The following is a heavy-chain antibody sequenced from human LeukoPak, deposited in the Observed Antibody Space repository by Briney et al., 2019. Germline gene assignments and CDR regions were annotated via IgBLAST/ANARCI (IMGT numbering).Heavy chain of an antibody. V-gene: IGHV3-23*01. D-gene: IGHD4-17*01. CDR1: GFTFSNYA. CDR2: IGLGGDT. Sequence: GGSLRLSCAASGFTFSNYAMTWVRQAPGRGLEWVSAIGLGGDTYYADSVKGRFTISRDNSQNTLYLQMNSLRAEDTALYYCAKELRPGDFSSDYWGQGTLVTVSS. CDR3: AKELRPGDFSSDY. J-gene: IGHJ4*02.